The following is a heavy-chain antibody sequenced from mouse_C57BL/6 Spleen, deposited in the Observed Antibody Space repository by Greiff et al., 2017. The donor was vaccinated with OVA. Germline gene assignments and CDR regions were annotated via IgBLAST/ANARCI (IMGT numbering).Heavy chain of an antibody. Sequence: QVQLKQSGPGLVAPSQSLSITCTVSGFSLTSYAISWVRQPPGKGLEWLGVIWTGGGTNYNSARKSRLSISKDNSKSQVFLKMNSLQTDDTARYYCARYYCGSSYRYFDVWGTVTTVTVSS. CDR2: IWTGGGT. CDR3: ARYYCGSSYRYFDV. V-gene: IGHV2-9-1*01. D-gene: IGHD1-1*01. J-gene: IGHJ1*03. CDR1: GFSLTSYA.